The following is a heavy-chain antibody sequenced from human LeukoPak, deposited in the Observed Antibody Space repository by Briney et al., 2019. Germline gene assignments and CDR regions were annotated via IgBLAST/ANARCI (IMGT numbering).Heavy chain of an antibody. CDR2: IKQDGSEK. Sequence: GGSLRLSCATSGFSFSSYAMSWVRQAPGKGLEWVANIKQDGSEKYYVDSVKGRFTISRDNAKNSLYLQMNSLRAEDTAVYYCARGHWNFPFDYWGQGTLVTVSS. CDR3: ARGHWNFPFDY. J-gene: IGHJ4*02. V-gene: IGHV3-7*01. CDR1: GFSFSSYA. D-gene: IGHD1-7*01.